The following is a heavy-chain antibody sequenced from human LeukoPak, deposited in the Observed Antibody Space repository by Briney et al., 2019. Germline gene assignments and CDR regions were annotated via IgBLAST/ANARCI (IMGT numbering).Heavy chain of an antibody. CDR2: INLDGTDI. CDR1: GFSFSTHS. CDR3: AGDGVGVLPGDAFDI. Sequence: GGSLTLSCAASGFSFSTHSMNWVRQAPGKGLEWISFINLDGTDIHYGESVKGRFTISGDNAKNSLYLQMHTLRAEDTAVYYCAGDGVGVLPGDAFDIWSQGTMVTVSS. J-gene: IGHJ3*02. D-gene: IGHD1-26*01. V-gene: IGHV3-21*05.